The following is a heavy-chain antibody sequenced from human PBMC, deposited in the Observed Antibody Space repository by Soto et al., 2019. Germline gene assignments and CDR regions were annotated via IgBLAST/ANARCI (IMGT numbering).Heavy chain of an antibody. CDR3: AKSGATGLYNWFDP. D-gene: IGHD1-1*01. J-gene: IGHJ5*02. V-gene: IGHV3-9*01. CDR2: ISWNSGSI. CDR1: GFTFDDYA. Sequence: EVQLVESGGGLVKPGGSLRLSCAASGFTFDDYAMHWVRQAPGKGLEWVSGISWNSGSIGYADSVKGRFTISRDNAKNSLYLQMNSLSAEDTALYSCAKSGATGLYNWFDPWGQGTLVTVSS.